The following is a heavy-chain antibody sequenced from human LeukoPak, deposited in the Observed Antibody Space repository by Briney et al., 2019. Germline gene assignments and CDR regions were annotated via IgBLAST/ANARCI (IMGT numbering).Heavy chain of an antibody. CDR1: GFTFSTYS. J-gene: IGHJ4*02. D-gene: IGHD6-19*01. CDR3: ARNRGWLSEY. Sequence: GGSLRLSCAASGFTFSTYSMNWARQAPGKGLEWVSSISSGSGYIYYADSVKGRFTISRDNAKNSLYLHMNSLRAEDTAVYFCARNRGWLSEYWGQGTLVTVTP. CDR2: ISSGSGYI. V-gene: IGHV3-21*01.